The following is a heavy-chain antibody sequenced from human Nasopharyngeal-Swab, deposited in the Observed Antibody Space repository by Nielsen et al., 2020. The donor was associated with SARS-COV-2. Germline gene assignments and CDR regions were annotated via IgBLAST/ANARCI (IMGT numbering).Heavy chain of an antibody. CDR2: ISYDGSNK. CDR1: GFTFSSYG. V-gene: IGHV3-30*18. Sequence: GASLQISCAASGFTFSSYGMHWVRQAPGKGLEWVAVISYDGSNKYYADSVKGRFTISRDNSKNTLYLQMNSLRAEDTAVYYCAKEGIAVAAGSWFDPWGQGTLVTVSS. J-gene: IGHJ5*02. CDR3: AKEGIAVAAGSWFDP. D-gene: IGHD6-19*01.